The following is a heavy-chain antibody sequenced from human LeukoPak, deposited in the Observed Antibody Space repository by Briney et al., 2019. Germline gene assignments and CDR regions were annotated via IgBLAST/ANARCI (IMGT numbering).Heavy chain of an antibody. Sequence: GRSLRLSCAASGFTFSSSAMHWVRQTPDKGLEWVAVISYDGSNKYYADSVKGRFTISRDNSKNTLYLQMNSLRAEDTAVYYCARDDVHCSSTSCYYGVLDYYYYGMDVWGQGTTVTVSS. D-gene: IGHD2-2*01. CDR3: ARDDVHCSSTSCYYGVLDYYYYGMDV. V-gene: IGHV3-30-3*01. CDR2: ISYDGSNK. CDR1: GFTFSSSA. J-gene: IGHJ6*02.